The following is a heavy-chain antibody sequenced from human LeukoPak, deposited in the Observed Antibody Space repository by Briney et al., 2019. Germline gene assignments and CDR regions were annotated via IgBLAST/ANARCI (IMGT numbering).Heavy chain of an antibody. CDR3: ARDSRARGAFDI. D-gene: IGHD3-10*01. J-gene: IGHJ3*02. Sequence: SGTLSLTCAVSGGSISSSNWWSWVRQPPGKGLEWIGEVHHSGGTNYNPSLKSRVTISADRSNNRFSLSLNSVTAADTAVFYCARDSRARGAFDIWGQGTMVTVSS. CDR1: GGSISSSNW. V-gene: IGHV4-4*02. CDR2: VHHSGGT.